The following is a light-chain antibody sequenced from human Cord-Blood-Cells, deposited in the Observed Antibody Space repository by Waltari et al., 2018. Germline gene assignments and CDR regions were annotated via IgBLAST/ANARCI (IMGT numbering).Light chain of an antibody. Sequence: SYELTPPSSVSVSPGQTARITCSGDVLAKNYARWFQQKPGQAPVLVMYKDSERPSGSPGRVAGSSSGTTVTLTISGAQGEDEADYYCYAAADNNEVFCGGTKLTVL. CDR1: VLAKNY. J-gene: IGLJ2*01. V-gene: IGLV3-27*01. CDR2: KDS. CDR3: YAAADNNEV.